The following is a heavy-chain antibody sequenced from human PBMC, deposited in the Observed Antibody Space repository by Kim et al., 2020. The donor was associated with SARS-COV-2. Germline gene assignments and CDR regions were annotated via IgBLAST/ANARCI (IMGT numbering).Heavy chain of an antibody. D-gene: IGHD2-15*01. CDR1: GFTFSSYA. CDR2: ISGSGGST. J-gene: IGHJ6*02. Sequence: GGSLRLSCAASGFTFSSYAMSWVRQAPGKGLEWVSAISGSGGSTYYADSVKGRYTISRDNSKNTQYLQMNSQRAEDTAVYNCAKGGGQQRFIYHYYYGMDVGGQGTTVTVSS. V-gene: IGHV3-23*01. CDR3: AKGGGQQRFIYHYYYGMDV.